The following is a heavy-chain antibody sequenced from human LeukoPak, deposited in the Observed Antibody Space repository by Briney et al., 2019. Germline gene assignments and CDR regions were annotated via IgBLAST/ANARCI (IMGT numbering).Heavy chain of an antibody. CDR1: GFTFSSYG. Sequence: GGSLRLSCAASGFTFSSYGMHWVRQAPGKGLEWVAVISYDGSNKYYADSVKGRFTISRDNSKNTLYLQMNSLRAEDTAIYYCAKNGDRGAYCSGGSCYPYYYYNMDVWGKGTTVTISS. J-gene: IGHJ6*03. D-gene: IGHD2-15*01. CDR2: ISYDGSNK. V-gene: IGHV3-30*18. CDR3: AKNGDRGAYCSGGSCYPYYYYNMDV.